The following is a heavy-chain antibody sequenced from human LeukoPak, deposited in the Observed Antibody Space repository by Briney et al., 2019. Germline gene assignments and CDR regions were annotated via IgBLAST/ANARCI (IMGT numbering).Heavy chain of an antibody. J-gene: IGHJ4*02. Sequence: PGGSLRLSCAASGFTFSSYWMSWVRQAPGKGLERVANIKQDGSEKYYVDSVKGRFTISRDNAKNSLYLQMNSLRAEDTAVYYCARHYDSSGYGIDYWGQGTLVTVSS. CDR2: IKQDGSEK. CDR1: GFTFSSYW. CDR3: ARHYDSSGYGIDY. V-gene: IGHV3-7*01. D-gene: IGHD3-22*01.